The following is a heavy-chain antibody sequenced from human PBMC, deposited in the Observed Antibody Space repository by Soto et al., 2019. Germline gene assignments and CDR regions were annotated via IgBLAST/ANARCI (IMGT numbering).Heavy chain of an antibody. Sequence: GGSLRLSCTTSGFIFGNYAMTWVRQAPGKGLEWVSVVSGSGGTYYTDSVKGRFTISRVDSKSTLYLQVNSLRVDDTAVYYCAKGIAAPGSKLDFWGRGTLVTVSS. V-gene: IGHV3-23*01. CDR2: VSGSGGT. CDR1: GFIFGNYA. J-gene: IGHJ4*02. CDR3: AKGIAAPGSKLDF. D-gene: IGHD6-13*01.